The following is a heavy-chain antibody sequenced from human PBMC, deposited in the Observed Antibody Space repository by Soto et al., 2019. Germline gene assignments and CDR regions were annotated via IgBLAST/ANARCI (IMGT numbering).Heavy chain of an antibody. CDR3: AKDGAPRYCSRSSCHPAGAY. CDR2: ISYDGSHK. J-gene: IGHJ4*02. D-gene: IGHD2-15*01. CDR1: GFTFSNYG. Sequence: TGGSLRLSCAGSGFTFSNYGLHWVRQAPGKGLEWVAVISYDGSHKYYADSVKGRFTISRDNSNNMLYLQMDSLRAEDTAVYYCAKDGAPRYCSRSSCHPAGAYWGQGTLVTVSS. V-gene: IGHV3-30*18.